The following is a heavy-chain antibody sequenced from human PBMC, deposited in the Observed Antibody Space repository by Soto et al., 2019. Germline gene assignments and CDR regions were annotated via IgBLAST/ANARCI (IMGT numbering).Heavy chain of an antibody. Sequence: ASVKVSCKASGYTFTSYGISWVRQAPGQGLEWMGWISAYNGNTNYAQKLQGRVTMTTDTSTSTAYMELRSLRSDDTAVYYCARAPPASGSSDLSYWGQGTLVTVSS. CDR1: GYTFTSYG. V-gene: IGHV1-18*01. CDR2: ISAYNGNT. J-gene: IGHJ4*02. CDR3: ARAPPASGSSDLSY. D-gene: IGHD6-6*01.